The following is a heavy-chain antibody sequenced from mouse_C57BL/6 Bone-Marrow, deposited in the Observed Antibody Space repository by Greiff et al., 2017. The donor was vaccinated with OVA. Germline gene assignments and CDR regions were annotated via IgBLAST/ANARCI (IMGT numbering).Heavy chain of an antibody. V-gene: IGHV1-19*01. CDR2: INPYNGGT. CDR3: ARDYYGRVDY. CDR1: GYTFTDYY. J-gene: IGHJ2*01. D-gene: IGHD1-1*01. Sequence: VQLQQSGPVLVKPGASVKMSCKASGYTFTDYYMNWVKQSHGKSLEWIGVINPYNGGTSYNQKFKGKDTLTVDKSSRTAYMELNSLTSEDSAVYYCARDYYGRVDYWGQGTTLTVSS.